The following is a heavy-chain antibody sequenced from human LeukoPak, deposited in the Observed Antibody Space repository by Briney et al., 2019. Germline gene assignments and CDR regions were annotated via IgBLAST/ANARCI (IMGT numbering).Heavy chain of an antibody. J-gene: IGHJ3*02. D-gene: IGHD6-13*01. CDR2: IYYSGST. V-gene: IGHV4-59*01. Sequence: SETLSLTCTVSGGSISSYYWSWIRQPPGKGLEWIGYIYYSGSTNYNPSLKSRVTISVDTSKNQFSLKLSSVTAADTAVYYCARAGPHSSSWYVDAFDIWGQGTMVTVSS. CDR1: GGSISSYY. CDR3: ARAGPHSSSWYVDAFDI.